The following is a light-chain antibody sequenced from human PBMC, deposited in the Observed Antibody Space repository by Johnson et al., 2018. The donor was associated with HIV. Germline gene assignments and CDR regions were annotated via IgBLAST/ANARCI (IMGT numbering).Light chain of an antibody. J-gene: IGLJ1*01. V-gene: IGLV1-51*02. CDR1: SSNIGNNY. CDR3: GTWDSSLSAYV. CDR2: ETN. Sequence: QSVLTQPPSVSAAPGQKVTISCSGSSSNIGNNYVSWYQQLPGTAPKLLIYETNKRPSGIPDRFSGSKSGTSATLGITGLQTGDEAVYYCGTWDSSLSAYVFGTGTKVTVL.